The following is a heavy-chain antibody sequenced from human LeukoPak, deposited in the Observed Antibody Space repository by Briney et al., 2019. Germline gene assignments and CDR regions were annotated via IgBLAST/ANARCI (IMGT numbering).Heavy chain of an antibody. J-gene: IGHJ3*02. V-gene: IGHV3-66*01. CDR2: IYSGSST. D-gene: IGHD3-10*01. Sequence: PGGSLRLSCAASGFTVSSNYMSWVRQAPGKGLEWVSVIYSGSSTYYADSVKGRFTISRDNSKNTLYLQMNSLRAEDTAVYYCARDPRVYGSDPGAFDIWGQGTMVTVSS. CDR3: ARDPRVYGSDPGAFDI. CDR1: GFTVSSNY.